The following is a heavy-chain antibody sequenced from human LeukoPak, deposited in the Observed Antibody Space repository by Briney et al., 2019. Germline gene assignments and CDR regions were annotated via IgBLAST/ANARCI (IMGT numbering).Heavy chain of an antibody. CDR1: GFTFSSYE. D-gene: IGHD1-26*01. CDR3: ASDFALSGSYWFGAFDI. Sequence: PGGSLRLTCAASGFTFSSYEMNWVRQAPGKGLEWVSYISSSGSTIYYADSVKGRFTISRDNAKNSLYLQMNSLRAEDTAVYYCASDFALSGSYWFGAFDIWGQGTMVTVSS. CDR2: ISSSGSTI. J-gene: IGHJ3*02. V-gene: IGHV3-48*03.